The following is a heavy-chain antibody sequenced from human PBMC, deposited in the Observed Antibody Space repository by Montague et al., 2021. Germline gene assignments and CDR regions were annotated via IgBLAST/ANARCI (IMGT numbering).Heavy chain of an antibody. CDR1: GGSISSNSYW. CDR3: ARSLYCIGGSCYSGTDP. D-gene: IGHD2-15*01. CDR2: TFNTGSS. Sequence: SETLSLTCTVSGGSISSNSYWWTWIRQPPGKGLEYVGYTFNTGSSYYSPSLKSRVSISVDTSKNQLSLRLSAVTAADTAVYYCARSLYCIGGSCYSGTDPWGQGTLVTVSS. J-gene: IGHJ5*02. V-gene: IGHV4-39*01.